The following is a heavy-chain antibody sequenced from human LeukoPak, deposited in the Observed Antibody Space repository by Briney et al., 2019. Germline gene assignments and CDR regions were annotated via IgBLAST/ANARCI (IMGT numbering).Heavy chain of an antibody. CDR2: IIPRFTP. Sequence: SVEVSCKASGGTFSNNAISWVRQAPGQGLEWMGGIIPRFTPNYAQHFQGRVTITTDEATTTAYLELGNLRSDDTAVYYCAGLGYSGYGPRSRFDNWGQGTLITVST. J-gene: IGHJ4*02. CDR3: AGLGYSGYGPRSRFDN. V-gene: IGHV1-69*05. D-gene: IGHD5-12*01. CDR1: GGTFSNNA.